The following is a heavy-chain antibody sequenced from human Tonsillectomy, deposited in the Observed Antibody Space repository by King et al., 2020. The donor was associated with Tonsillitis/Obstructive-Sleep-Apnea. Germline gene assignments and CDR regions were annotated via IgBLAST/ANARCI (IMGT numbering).Heavy chain of an antibody. V-gene: IGHV3-33*01. J-gene: IGHJ6*04. CDR1: VFTFSIYG. CDR2: IWSDGSNK. D-gene: IGHD2-2*01. Sequence: VQLVESGGGVGQPGMSLRLSCAASVFTFSIYGIHWVRQAPGKGLGWVAVIWSDGSNKYYPDSVKGRFTIARDNSKNTLYLQMNSLRAEDTAVYYCARYCSSTSCTRDVWGKGTTVTVSS. CDR3: ARYCSSTSCTRDV.